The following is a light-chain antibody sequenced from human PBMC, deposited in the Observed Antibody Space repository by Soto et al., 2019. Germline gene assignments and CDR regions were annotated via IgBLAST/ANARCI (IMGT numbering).Light chain of an antibody. CDR3: QQYNNGPLT. J-gene: IGKJ4*01. Sequence: EIVMTQSPATLSVSPGERATLSCRASQSVSSDLAWYEQKPGQAPRLLIYGASTRATGIPARCSGSGSGTEVTLTISSLQSEDFAVYYCQQYNNGPLTVGGGTKVEIK. V-gene: IGKV3-15*01. CDR1: QSVSSD. CDR2: GAS.